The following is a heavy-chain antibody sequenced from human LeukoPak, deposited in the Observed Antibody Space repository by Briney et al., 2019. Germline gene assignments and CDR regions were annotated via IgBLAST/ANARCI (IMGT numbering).Heavy chain of an antibody. Sequence: SVKVSCKASGCTFSSYAISWVRRAPGQGLEWMGWIIPIFGTANYAQKFQGRVTITADESTSTACMELSSLRSEDTAVYYCASMVLGAAAGIEGEETFDYWGQGTLVTVSS. CDR3: ASMVLGAAAGIEGEETFDY. D-gene: IGHD6-13*01. V-gene: IGHV1-69*13. CDR2: IIPIFGTA. CDR1: GCTFSSYA. J-gene: IGHJ4*02.